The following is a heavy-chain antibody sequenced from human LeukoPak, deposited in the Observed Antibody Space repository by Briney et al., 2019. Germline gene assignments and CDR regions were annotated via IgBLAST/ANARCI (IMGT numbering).Heavy chain of an antibody. Sequence: EASVKVSCKASGYTFTVQYMHWVRQAPGQGLEWMGWINPNTGGTRYAQKFQGRVTLTRDTSITTAYMEVTGLKSDDTAAYYCAREGGRIVLVPATVDRGGMDAWGQGTTVVVSS. V-gene: IGHV1-2*02. CDR1: GYTFTVQY. J-gene: IGHJ6*02. CDR3: AREGGRIVLVPATVDRGGMDA. D-gene: IGHD2-2*01. CDR2: INPNTGGT.